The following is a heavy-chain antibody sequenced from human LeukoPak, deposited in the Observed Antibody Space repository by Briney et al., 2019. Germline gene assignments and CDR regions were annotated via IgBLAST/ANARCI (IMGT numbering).Heavy chain of an antibody. CDR3: AREGVSGSYLGY. CDR2: INPSGGST. J-gene: IGHJ4*02. V-gene: IGHV1-46*01. Sequence: ASVKVSCKASGYTFTSYYIHWVRLAPGQGLEWMGVINPSGGSTRYAQKFQDRVTMTRDMSTSTVYMELSSLRSEDTAVYYCAREGVSGSYLGYWGQGTLVTVSS. CDR1: GYTFTSYY. D-gene: IGHD1-26*01.